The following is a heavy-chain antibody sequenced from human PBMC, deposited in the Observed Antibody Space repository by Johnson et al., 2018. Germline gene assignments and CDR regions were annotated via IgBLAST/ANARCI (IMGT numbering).Heavy chain of an antibody. V-gene: IGHV1-69*12. CDR1: GGTFRSIA. Sequence: QVQLVQSGAEVKKXGSSVTVSCKTSGGTFRSIALSWVRQAPGQGLEWMGGIIPIFGTAKDAQKFQGRVPITADESTSTAYMELSSLRAEDTAVYYCAGAVVVVPAAIGSYYYYYMDVWGKGTTVTVSS. D-gene: IGHD2-2*01. J-gene: IGHJ6*03. CDR2: IIPIFGTA. CDR3: AGAVVVVPAAIGSYYYYYMDV.